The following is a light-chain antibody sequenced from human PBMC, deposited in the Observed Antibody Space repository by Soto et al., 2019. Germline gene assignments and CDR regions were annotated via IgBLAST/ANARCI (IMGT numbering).Light chain of an antibody. V-gene: IGKV1-39*01. J-gene: IGKJ3*01. CDR1: QTINTY. CDR2: AAS. CDR3: QQSSTAPFT. Sequence: DIQMTQSPSSLSASVGDRVTITCRASQTINTYLNWYQQKPGKAPKLLIFAASSSQSGVPSRFSGSGSRTDFTLTISSLQPEDFATYYCQQSSTAPFTFGPGTKVDIK.